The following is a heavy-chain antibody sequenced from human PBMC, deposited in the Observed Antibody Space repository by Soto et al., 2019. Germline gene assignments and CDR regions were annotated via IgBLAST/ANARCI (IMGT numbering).Heavy chain of an antibody. D-gene: IGHD6-19*01. Sequence: EVQMLESGGGLVQPGGSLRLSCAASGITFGNYALSRVRQAPGKGLEWVSAISGSGTNKHYADSVKGRFTISRDNSENTLYLQMNALRADDTAVYYCAKEAGGGTRRLTSSVDYWGQGTLVTVAS. CDR2: ISGSGTNK. CDR3: AKEAGGGTRRLTSSVDY. V-gene: IGHV3-23*01. J-gene: IGHJ4*02. CDR1: GITFGNYA.